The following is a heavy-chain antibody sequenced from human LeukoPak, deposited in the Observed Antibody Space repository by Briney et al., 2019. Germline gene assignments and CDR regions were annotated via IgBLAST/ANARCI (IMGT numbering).Heavy chain of an antibody. V-gene: IGHV6-1*01. D-gene: IGHD5-18*01. CDR3: ARGRRYGYSSSTNYYYYYYYMDV. CDR1: GDSVSSNSAA. J-gene: IGHJ6*03. CDR2: TYYRSKWYN. Sequence: SQTLSLTCAISGDSVSSNSAAWNWIRQSPSRGLEWLGRTYYRSKWYNDYAVSVKSRITINPDTSKNQFSLQLNSVTPEDTAVYYCARGRRYGYSSSTNYYYYYYYMDVWGKGTTVTVSS.